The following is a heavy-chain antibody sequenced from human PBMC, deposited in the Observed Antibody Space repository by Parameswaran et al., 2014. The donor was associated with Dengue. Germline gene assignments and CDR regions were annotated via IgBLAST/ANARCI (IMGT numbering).Heavy chain of an antibody. Sequence: WIRQPPGKGLEWVANIKEDGSEKYSVDSVKGRFTVSRDNARNSLYLQMNSLRAEDTAVYYCARLVSGLSYGDSYDYWGQGVLVTVSS. V-gene: IGHV3-7*01. CDR3: ARLVSGLSYGDSYDY. CDR2: IKEDGSEK. D-gene: IGHD4-17*01. J-gene: IGHJ4*02.